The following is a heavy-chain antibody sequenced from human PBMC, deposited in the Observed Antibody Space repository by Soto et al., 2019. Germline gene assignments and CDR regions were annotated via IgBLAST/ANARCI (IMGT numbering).Heavy chain of an antibody. Sequence: QVQLVQSGAEVKKPGASVKVSCKASGYTFTSYDINWVRQATGQGLEWMGWMNPNSGNTGYAQKFQGRVNMTRNTFISTAYIELSRLRSEDTAVYYNAKAKRSYGRDVWGQGTKVTVSS. CDR2: MNPNSGNT. J-gene: IGHJ6*02. CDR3: AKAKRSYGRDV. CDR1: GYTFTSYD. V-gene: IGHV1-8*01.